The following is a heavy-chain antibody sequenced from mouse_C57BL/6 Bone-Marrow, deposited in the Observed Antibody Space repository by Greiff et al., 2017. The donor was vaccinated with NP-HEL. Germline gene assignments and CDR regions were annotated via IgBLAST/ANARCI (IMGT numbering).Heavy chain of an antibody. D-gene: IGHD2-4*01. J-gene: IGHJ2*01. V-gene: IGHV1-80*01. Sequence: QVQLQQSGAELVKPGASVKISCKASGYAFSSYWMNWVKQRPGKGLEWIGQIYPGDGDTNYNGKFKGKATLTADKSSSTAYMQLSSLTSEDSAVYFCARGGPDYHCDYWGQGTTLTVSS. CDR1: GYAFSSYW. CDR3: ARGGPDYHCDY. CDR2: IYPGDGDT.